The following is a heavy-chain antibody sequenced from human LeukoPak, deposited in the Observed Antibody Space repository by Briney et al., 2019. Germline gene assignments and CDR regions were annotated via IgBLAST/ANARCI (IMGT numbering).Heavy chain of an antibody. CDR3: ARDGGWVDY. D-gene: IGHD3-16*01. V-gene: IGHV4-30-4*08. CDR1: GGSISSYY. CDR2: IYYSGST. J-gene: IGHJ4*02. Sequence: PSETLSLTCTVSGGSISSYYWSWIRQPPGKGLEWIGYIYYSGSTYYNPSLKSRVTISVDTSKNQFSLKLSSVTAADTAVYYCARDGGWVDYWGQGTLVTVSS.